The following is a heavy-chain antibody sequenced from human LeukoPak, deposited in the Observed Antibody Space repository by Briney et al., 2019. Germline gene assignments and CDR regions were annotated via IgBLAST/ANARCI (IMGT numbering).Heavy chain of an antibody. Sequence: PGGSLRLSCAASGFTFSSYAMSWVRQAPGKGLEWDSAISGSGGSTYYADSVKGRFTISRDNSKNTLYLQMNILRAEDTAVYYCAKGTYTMIVVVILDYWGQGTLVSVSS. J-gene: IGHJ4*02. V-gene: IGHV3-23*01. CDR2: ISGSGGST. CDR3: AKGTYTMIVVVILDY. CDR1: GFTFSSYA. D-gene: IGHD3-22*01.